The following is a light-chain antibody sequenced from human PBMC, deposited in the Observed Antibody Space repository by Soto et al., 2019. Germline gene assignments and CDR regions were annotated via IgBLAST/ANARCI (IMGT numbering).Light chain of an antibody. Sequence: EIVLTQSPGTLSLSPGERATLSCRASQSVSSTYLAWYQQKPGQAPRLLIYGASSRAAAIPDRFRVSGSGTYFPLNISRLESEDVAVYYCRKYSRPPRTFGQGNKLEIK. CDR2: GAS. J-gene: IGKJ2*01. CDR1: QSVSSTY. V-gene: IGKV3-20*01. CDR3: RKYSRPPRT.